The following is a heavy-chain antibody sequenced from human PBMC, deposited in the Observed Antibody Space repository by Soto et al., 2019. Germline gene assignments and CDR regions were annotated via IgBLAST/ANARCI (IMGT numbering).Heavy chain of an antibody. CDR2: VSGSGGST. J-gene: IGHJ4*02. Sequence: EVQLLESGGGLVQPGGSLRLSCAASGFTFSSYAMSWVRQAPGKGLEWISAVSGSGGSTYYADSVKGRFTISSDNSKDTLYLQMNNLRAEDTAVYYCAKPPDYNWNDYWGQGTLVTFSS. CDR1: GFTFSSYA. CDR3: AKPPDYNWNDY. V-gene: IGHV3-23*01. D-gene: IGHD1-20*01.